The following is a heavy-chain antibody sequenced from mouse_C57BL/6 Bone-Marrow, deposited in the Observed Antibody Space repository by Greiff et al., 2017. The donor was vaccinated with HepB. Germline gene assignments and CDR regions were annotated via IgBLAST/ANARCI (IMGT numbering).Heavy chain of an antibody. Sequence: QVQLQQPGAELVKPGASVKLSCKASGYTFTSYWMQWVKQRPGQGLEWIGEIDPSDSYTNYNQKFKGKATLTVDTSSSTAYMQLSSLTSEDSAVYYCVSTMVTTSFAYWGQGTLVTVSA. V-gene: IGHV1-50*01. CDR1: GYTFTSYW. CDR2: IDPSDSYT. J-gene: IGHJ3*01. D-gene: IGHD2-2*01. CDR3: VSTMVTTSFAY.